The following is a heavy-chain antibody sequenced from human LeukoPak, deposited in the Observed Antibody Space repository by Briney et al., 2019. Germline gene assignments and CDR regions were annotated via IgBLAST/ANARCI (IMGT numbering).Heavy chain of an antibody. Sequence: GGSLRLSCAASGFTFSTYGMSWVRQAPGKGLEWVSAISGSGGSTYYADSVKGGFTISRDNSKNTLYLQMNSLRAEDTAVYYCAKEPTVLTRYFDYWGQGTLVTVSS. V-gene: IGHV3-23*01. CDR2: ISGSGGST. J-gene: IGHJ4*02. D-gene: IGHD4/OR15-4a*01. CDR1: GFTFSTYG. CDR3: AKEPTVLTRYFDY.